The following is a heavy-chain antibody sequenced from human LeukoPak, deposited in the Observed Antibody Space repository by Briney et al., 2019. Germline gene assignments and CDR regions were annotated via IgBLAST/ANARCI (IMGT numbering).Heavy chain of an antibody. CDR1: GGSISSYY. V-gene: IGHV4-59*08. CDR2: IYYSGST. CDR3: AYGGNSGTFDV. D-gene: IGHD4-23*01. J-gene: IGHJ3*01. Sequence: PSETLSLTCTVSGGSISSYYWSWIRHAPGKGLEWIGYIYYSGSTNYNPSLKSRVTISVDTSKNQFSLKLSSVTAADTAVYYCAYGGNSGTFDVWGQGTMVTVSS.